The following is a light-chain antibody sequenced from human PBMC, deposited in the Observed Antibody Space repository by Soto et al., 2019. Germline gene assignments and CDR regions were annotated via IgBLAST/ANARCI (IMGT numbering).Light chain of an antibody. CDR2: DNN. J-gene: IGLJ2*01. Sequence: QSVLTQPPSVSGAPGQSVTISCTGSSSNTGADYDVHWYQHLPGSAPKLRIYDNNIRPSGVPDRFSGSKSGTSASLAIAGLQAEDEGDYYCQSYDIRLSNLVVFGVGTKLTV. CDR3: QSYDIRLSNLVV. CDR1: SSNTGADYD. V-gene: IGLV1-40*01.